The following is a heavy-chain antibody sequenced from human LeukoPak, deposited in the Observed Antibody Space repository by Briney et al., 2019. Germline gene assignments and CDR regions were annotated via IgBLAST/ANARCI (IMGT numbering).Heavy chain of an antibody. V-gene: IGHV4-59*04. CDR1: GASFTSNY. J-gene: IGHJ4*02. CDR3: ARHASVDGNWPRPLDY. D-gene: IGHD6-19*01. Sequence: SETLSLTCTVSGASFTSNYWSWIRQPPGKGLEWIGYIYYSGSTYYNPSLKTRVTISVDTSKNQFSLKLTSVTAADTAVYYCARHASVDGNWPRPLDYWGQGSLVTVSS. CDR2: IYYSGST.